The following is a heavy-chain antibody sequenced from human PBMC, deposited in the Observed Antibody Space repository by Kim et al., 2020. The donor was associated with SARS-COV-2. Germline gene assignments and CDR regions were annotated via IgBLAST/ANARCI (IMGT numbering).Heavy chain of an antibody. D-gene: IGHD3-10*01. Sequence: SETLSLTCTVSGGSISSYYWSWIRQPPGKGLEWIGYIYYSGSTNYNPSLKSRVTISVDTSKNQFSLKLSSVTAADTAVYYCARDGITMVRGVTDYYYYGMDVWGQGTTVTVSS. CDR3: ARDGITMVRGVTDYYYYGMDV. V-gene: IGHV4-59*01. CDR1: GGSISSYY. CDR2: IYYSGST. J-gene: IGHJ6*02.